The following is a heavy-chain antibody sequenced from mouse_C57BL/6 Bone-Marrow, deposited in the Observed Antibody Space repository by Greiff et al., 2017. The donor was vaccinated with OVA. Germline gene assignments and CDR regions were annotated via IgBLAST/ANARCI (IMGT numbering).Heavy chain of an antibody. J-gene: IGHJ4*01. CDR1: GYTFTSYW. V-gene: IGHV1-64*01. D-gene: IGHD4-1*01. Sequence: QVQLKQPGAELVKPGASVKLSCKASGYTFTSYWMHWVKQRPGQGLEWIGMIHPNSGSTNYNEKFKSKATLTVDKSSSTAYMQLSSLTSEDSAVYYCARYWDGAMDYWGQGTSVTVSS. CDR3: ARYWDGAMDY. CDR2: IHPNSGST.